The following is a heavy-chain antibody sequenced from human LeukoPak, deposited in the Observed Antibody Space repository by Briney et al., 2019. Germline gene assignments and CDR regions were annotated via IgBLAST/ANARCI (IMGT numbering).Heavy chain of an antibody. CDR1: GYTFTGYY. D-gene: IGHD4-17*01. CDR2: INPNSGGT. Sequence: ASVKVSCKASGYTFTGYYMHWVRQAPGQGLEWMGWINPNSGGTNYAQRFQGRVTMTRDTSISTAYMELSRLRSDDTAVYYCARTLTTTVTFIDYWGQGTLVTVSS. V-gene: IGHV1-2*02. J-gene: IGHJ4*02. CDR3: ARTLTTTVTFIDY.